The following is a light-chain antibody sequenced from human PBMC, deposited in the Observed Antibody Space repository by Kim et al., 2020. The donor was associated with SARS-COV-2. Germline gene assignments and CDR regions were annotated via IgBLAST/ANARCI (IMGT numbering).Light chain of an antibody. CDR3: AAWDDSLSGRV. Sequence: ELTQPPSASGTPGQRVTISCSGSSSNIGSNYVYWYQQLPGTAPKLLIYRNNQRPSGVPDRFSGSKSGTSASLAISGLRAEDEADYYCAAWDDSLSGRVFGGGTQLTVL. CDR1: SSNIGSNY. V-gene: IGLV1-47*01. J-gene: IGLJ3*02. CDR2: RNN.